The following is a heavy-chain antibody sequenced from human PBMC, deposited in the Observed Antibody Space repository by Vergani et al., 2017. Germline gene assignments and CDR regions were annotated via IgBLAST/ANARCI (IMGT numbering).Heavy chain of an antibody. CDR3: AREEGFVPDTVTNFDY. Sequence: EVQLVESGGGLVQPGGSLRLSCAASGFTFSSYSMNWVRQAPGKGLEWVSYISSSSSTIYYADSVKGRFTISRDNSKNTLYLQMNSLRAEDTAVYYCAREEGFVPDTVTNFDYWGQGTLVTVSS. CDR1: GFTFSSYS. J-gene: IGHJ4*02. CDR2: ISSSSSTI. D-gene: IGHD4-17*01. V-gene: IGHV3-48*01.